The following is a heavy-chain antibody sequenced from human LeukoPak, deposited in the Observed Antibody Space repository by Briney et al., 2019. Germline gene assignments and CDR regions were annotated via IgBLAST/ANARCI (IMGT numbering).Heavy chain of an antibody. CDR1: GGSITSSSSY. D-gene: IGHD4-17*01. V-gene: IGHV4-39*02. CDR2: IYYSGLT. CDR3: ASGTFDDYGDYDRGDYFDH. Sequence: PSETLSLTCTVSGGSITSSSSYWGWVRQPPGKGPEWIGSIYYSGLTYDNPSLKSRVSISVAPAKNHFSLKVTSVTDADTAVYYCASGTFDDYGDYDRGDYFDHWGQGTLVTVSS. J-gene: IGHJ4*02.